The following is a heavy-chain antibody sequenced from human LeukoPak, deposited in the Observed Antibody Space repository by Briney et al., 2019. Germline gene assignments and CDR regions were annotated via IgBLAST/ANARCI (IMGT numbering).Heavy chain of an antibody. CDR2: IKQDGSEQ. CDR1: GFTFSSYW. V-gene: IGHV3-7*01. D-gene: IGHD3-10*01. Sequence: GGSLRLSCAASGFTFSSYWMSWVRQAPGKGLEWVANIKQDGSEQYYVDSVKGRFTISRDNAKNSLYLQMNSLRAEDTAVYYCARSGSGSYYDYFDYWGQGTLVTVSS. CDR3: ARSGSGSYYDYFDY. J-gene: IGHJ4*02.